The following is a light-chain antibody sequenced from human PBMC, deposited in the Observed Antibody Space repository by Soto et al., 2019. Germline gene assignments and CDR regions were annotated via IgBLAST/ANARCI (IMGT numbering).Light chain of an antibody. CDR3: CSYAGSTYWV. CDR2: AGT. J-gene: IGLJ3*02. CDR1: SSAVGSYSL. Sequence: QSALTQPASVSGSPGQSITISCTGTSSAVGSYSLVSWYQQHPGKAPKLIIYAGTKRPSGISSRFSGSKSANTASLTISGLQAEDEADYYCCSYAGSTYWVFGGGTKLTVL. V-gene: IGLV2-23*01.